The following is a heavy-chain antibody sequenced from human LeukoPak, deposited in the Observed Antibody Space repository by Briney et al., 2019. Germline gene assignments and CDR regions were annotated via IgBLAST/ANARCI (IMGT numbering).Heavy chain of an antibody. CDR1: GFTFSSYS. D-gene: IGHD3-16*01. Sequence: GGSLRLSCAASGFTFSSYSMNWVRQAPGKGLEWVSYISSSSSTIYYADSVKGRFTISRDNSKNTLYLQMNSLRADDTAVYYCARDRYYVPDYWGQGTLVTVSS. CDR2: ISSSSSTI. J-gene: IGHJ4*02. V-gene: IGHV3-48*01. CDR3: ARDRYYVPDY.